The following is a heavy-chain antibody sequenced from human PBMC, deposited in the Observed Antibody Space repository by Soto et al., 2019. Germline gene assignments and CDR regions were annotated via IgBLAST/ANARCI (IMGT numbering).Heavy chain of an antibody. Sequence: EVQLVESGGGLVQPGGSLRLSCATSGFTFSSYWMYWVRHVPGKGLVWVSRICGDGSNTAYADSVKRRFTTSRNNSNVYLQQNRRISDDTAVYFREKNRGPFLRDGLDYWGQGTHVIVSS. CDR2: ICGDGSNT. CDR3: EKNRGPFLRDGLDY. J-gene: IGHJ1*01. D-gene: IGHD3-10*01. CDR1: GFTFSSYW. V-gene: IGHV3-74*01.